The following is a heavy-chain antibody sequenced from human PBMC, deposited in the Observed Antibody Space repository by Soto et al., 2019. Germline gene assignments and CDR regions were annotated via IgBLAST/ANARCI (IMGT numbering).Heavy chain of an antibody. V-gene: IGHV4-31*02. D-gene: IGHD3-10*01. CDR1: GFTFSDYY. CDR2: IYYSGSA. J-gene: IGHJ4*02. Sequence: LRLSCAASGFTFSDYYMSWIRQHPGKGLEWIGYIYYSGSANYTPSLKSRLTISLDTSQNQVSLRLSSVTAADTAVYYCARLKSRYYKIISYSFDYWGRGALVTVSS. CDR3: ARLKSRYYKIISYSFDY.